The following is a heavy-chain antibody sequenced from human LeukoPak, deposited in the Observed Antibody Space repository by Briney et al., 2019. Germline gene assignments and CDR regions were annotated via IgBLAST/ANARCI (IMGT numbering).Heavy chain of an antibody. D-gene: IGHD2-15*01. Sequence: PGGSLRLSCAASGFTFSSYSMNWVRQAPGKGLEWVSSISSSSSYIYYADSVKGRFTISRDNAKNSLYLQMNSLRAEDTAVYYCARVYCSGGSCYDYWGQGTLVTVSS. CDR2: ISSSSSYI. CDR3: ARVYCSGGSCYDY. V-gene: IGHV3-21*01. J-gene: IGHJ4*02. CDR1: GFTFSSYS.